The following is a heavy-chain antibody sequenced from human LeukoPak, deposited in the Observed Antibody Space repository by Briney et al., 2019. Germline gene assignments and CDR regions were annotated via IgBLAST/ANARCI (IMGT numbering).Heavy chain of an antibody. CDR3: ARDLPLDAFDI. CDR1: GGSISSYY. Sequence: PSETLSLTCTVSGGSISSYYWSWIRQPPGKGLEWIGYINNSGSTNYNPSLKSRVTISVDTSKNQFSLKLSSVTAADTAVYYCARDLPLDAFDIWGQGTMVTVSS. CDR2: INNSGST. J-gene: IGHJ3*02. D-gene: IGHD5/OR15-5a*01. V-gene: IGHV4-59*01.